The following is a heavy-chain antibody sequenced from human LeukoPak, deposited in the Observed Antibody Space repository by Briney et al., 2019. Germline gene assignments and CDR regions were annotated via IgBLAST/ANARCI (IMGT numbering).Heavy chain of an antibody. CDR1: GFTFSSYW. CDR3: ARGQLWTDFDY. V-gene: IGHV3-74*01. CDR2: INSDGSST. J-gene: IGHJ4*02. Sequence: PGGSVRLSCAASGFTFSSYWMHWVRQAPGKGLVWVSRINSDGSSTSYADSVKGRFTISRDNAKNTLYLQMNSLRAEDTAVYYCARGQLWTDFDYWGQGTLVTVSS. D-gene: IGHD5-18*01.